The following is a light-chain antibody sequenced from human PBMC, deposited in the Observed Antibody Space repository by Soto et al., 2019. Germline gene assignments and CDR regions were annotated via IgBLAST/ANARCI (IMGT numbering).Light chain of an antibody. Sequence: ETVLTQSPGTLSLSPGERATLSCRASQSVTSNYLAWYQQKLGQAPRLLIYGASSRATGIPDRFSGSGSGTDFTLTIIRLEPEDLAVYYCQQYGSSPRTFGQGTKGEI. V-gene: IGKV3-20*01. CDR1: QSVTSNY. J-gene: IGKJ1*01. CDR2: GAS. CDR3: QQYGSSPRT.